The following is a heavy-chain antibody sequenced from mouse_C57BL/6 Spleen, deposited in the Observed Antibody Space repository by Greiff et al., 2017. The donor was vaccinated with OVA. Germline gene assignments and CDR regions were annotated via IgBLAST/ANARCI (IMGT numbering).Heavy chain of an antibody. CDR2: IDPYDSYT. J-gene: IGHJ2*01. D-gene: IGHD3-2*02. Sequence: QVQLQQSGAELVRPGTSVKLSCKASGYTFTNYWMHWVKQRHGQGLEWIGVIDPYDSYTNYNQKFKGKATLTVDTSSSTAYMQLSSLTSEDSAVYYVARKGTAQAKFVYFGYWGQGTTLTVSS. V-gene: IGHV1-59*01. CDR1: GYTFTNYW. CDR3: ARKGTAQAKFVYFGY.